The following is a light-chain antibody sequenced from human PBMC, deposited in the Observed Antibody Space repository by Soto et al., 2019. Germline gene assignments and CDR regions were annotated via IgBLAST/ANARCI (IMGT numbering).Light chain of an antibody. CDR3: QQYNSYCT. V-gene: IGKV1-5*03. CDR2: KAS. Sequence: DIQMTQSPSTLSASVGVRVTITCRASQSISSWLAWYQQKPGKAPKLLIYKASSLESGVPSRFSGSGSGTEFTLTISSLQPDDFATYYCQQYNSYCTFGQGTKVDIK. J-gene: IGKJ2*02. CDR1: QSISSW.